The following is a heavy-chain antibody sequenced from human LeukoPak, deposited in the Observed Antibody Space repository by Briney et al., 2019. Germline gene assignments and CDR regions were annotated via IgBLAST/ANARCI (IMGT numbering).Heavy chain of an antibody. CDR3: AKDNDYDSSGPLDY. CDR2: ISWNSGSI. CDR1: GFTFDDYA. V-gene: IGHV3-9*03. D-gene: IGHD3-22*01. Sequence: GRSLRLSCVASGFTFDDYAMHWVRQAPGKGLEWVSGISWNSGSIGCADSVKGRFTISRDNAKNSLYLQMNSLRAEDMALYYCAKDNDYDSSGPLDYWGQGTLVTVSS. J-gene: IGHJ4*02.